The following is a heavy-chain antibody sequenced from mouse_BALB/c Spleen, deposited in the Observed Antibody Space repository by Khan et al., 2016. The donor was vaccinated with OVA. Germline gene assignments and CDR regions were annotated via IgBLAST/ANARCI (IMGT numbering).Heavy chain of an antibody. J-gene: IGHJ4*01. Sequence: QVQLKESGPGPVAPSQSLSITCTVSGFSLSRYNIHWIRQPPGKGLEWLGMIWGGGGTDYNSTLKSRLSIGKDNSKSQVFLKMNSLQTDDTAMYYCARAYYRYDGYYAMDYWGQGTSVTVSS. D-gene: IGHD2-14*01. V-gene: IGHV2-6-4*01. CDR2: IWGGGGT. CDR1: GFSLSRYN. CDR3: ARAYYRYDGYYAMDY.